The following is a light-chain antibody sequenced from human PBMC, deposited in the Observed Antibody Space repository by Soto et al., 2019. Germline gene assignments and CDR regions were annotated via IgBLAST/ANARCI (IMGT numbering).Light chain of an antibody. Sequence: QSVLTQPASVSGSPGQSITISCTGTSSDVVAYNFVSWSQQHPGKAPKLMIYEVSHRVSGVSDRFSASKSGNTASLTISGLQPGDEADYYCSSYTSRSTYVFGSGTKVTVL. J-gene: IGLJ1*01. V-gene: IGLV2-14*01. CDR1: SSDVVAYNF. CDR3: SSYTSRSTYV. CDR2: EVS.